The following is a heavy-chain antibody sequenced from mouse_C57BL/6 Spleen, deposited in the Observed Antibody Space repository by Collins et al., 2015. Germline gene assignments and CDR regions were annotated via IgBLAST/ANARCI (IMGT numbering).Heavy chain of an antibody. CDR3: ARRAEGSYYFDF. V-gene: IGHV8-12*01. Sequence: QVTLKESGPGILQSSQTLSLTCSFSGFSLSTSGMGVSWIRQPSGKGLEWLAHIFWDDDKRYNPSLKSRLTISKDTSRNHVFLKITSMDTADTATYYCARRAEGSYYFDFWGQGTTLTVSS. J-gene: IGHJ2*01. CDR2: IFWDDDK. CDR1: GFSLSTSGMG.